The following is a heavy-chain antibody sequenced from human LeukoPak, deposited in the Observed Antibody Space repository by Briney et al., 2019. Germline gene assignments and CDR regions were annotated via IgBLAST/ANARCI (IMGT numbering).Heavy chain of an antibody. CDR3: ARADAFDI. J-gene: IGHJ3*02. V-gene: IGHV4-30-4*08. Sequence: PSETLSLTCSVSGDSISSRDYYWSWIRQPPGKGLEWIGYIYYSGSTSYNPSLKSRVTISVDTSKTQFSLRLSSVTAADTAVYYCARADAFDIWGQGTMVTVSS. CDR1: GDSISSRDYY. CDR2: IYYSGST.